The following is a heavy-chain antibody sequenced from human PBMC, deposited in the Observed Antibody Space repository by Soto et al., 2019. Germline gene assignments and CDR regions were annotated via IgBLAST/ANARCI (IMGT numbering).Heavy chain of an antibody. CDR1: GCSTSSGGYY. CDR2: VYYSGST. CDR3: ARDAALKWFDP. J-gene: IGHJ5*02. Sequence: PSETLSHTCTVSGCSTSSGGYYWSWIRQYAGKGLEWIGFVYYSGSTYYNPSLKSRVIISVDTSKKQFSLKLSSVTAADTAVYYCARDAALKWFDPWGLGTLVTV. D-gene: IGHD2-15*01. V-gene: IGHV4-31*03.